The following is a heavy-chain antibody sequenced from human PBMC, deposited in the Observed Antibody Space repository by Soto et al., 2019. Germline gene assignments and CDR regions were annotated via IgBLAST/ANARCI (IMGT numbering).Heavy chain of an antibody. CDR1: GYTFTSYG. CDR2: INAYNGNT. J-gene: IGHJ5*02. D-gene: IGHD3-16*01. V-gene: IGHV1-18*01. Sequence: QVQLVQSGAEVKKPGASVKVSCKASGYTFTSYGIRWVRQAPGQGLEWMGWINAYNGNTNYAQKLQGRVTMTTDTATSSAQMAQRCLSTAGTAAYYCANVQPPFDTCGQATLVTVSS. CDR3: ANVQPPFDT.